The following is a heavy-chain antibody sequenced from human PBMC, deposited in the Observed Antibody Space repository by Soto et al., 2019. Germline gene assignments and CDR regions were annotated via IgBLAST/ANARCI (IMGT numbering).Heavy chain of an antibody. Sequence: GGSLRLSCAASEFTFNNYAMSWVRQAPGKGLEWVSAISGSGGSTYYADSVKGRFTISRDNSKNTLYLQMNSLRAEDTALYYCAAMFTNTIFGGNYFFDDWGQGTLGTVSS. D-gene: IGHD3-3*01. V-gene: IGHV3-23*01. CDR3: AAMFTNTIFGGNYFFDD. CDR2: ISGSGGST. J-gene: IGHJ4*02. CDR1: EFTFNNYA.